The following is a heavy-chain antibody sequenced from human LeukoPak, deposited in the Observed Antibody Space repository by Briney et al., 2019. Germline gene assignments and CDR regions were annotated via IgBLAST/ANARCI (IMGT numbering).Heavy chain of an antibody. V-gene: IGHV1-69*05. CDR2: IIPIFGTA. D-gene: IGHD4-17*01. J-gene: IGHJ3*02. Sequence: GASVKVSCKASGGTFSSYAISWVRQAPGQGLEWMGGIIPIFGTANYAQKFQGRVTITTDESTSTAYMELSSLRSEDTAVYYCAKPGWGTVTKNAFDIWGQGTMVTVSS. CDR1: GGTFSSYA. CDR3: AKPGWGTVTKNAFDI.